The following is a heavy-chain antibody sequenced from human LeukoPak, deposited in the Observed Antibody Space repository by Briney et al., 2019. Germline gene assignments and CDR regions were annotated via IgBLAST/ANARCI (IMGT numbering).Heavy chain of an antibody. CDR1: GDSISNYY. CDR3: ARDGGDGYTYYYYMDV. Sequence: SETLSLTCAVSGDSISNYYWSWIRQPPGEGLEWIGCIYYSGSTNYNPSLKSRVTISVDTAKNQFSLKLRSVTAADTAVYYCARDGGDGYTYYYYMDVWGKGTTVTVSS. CDR2: IYYSGST. V-gene: IGHV4-59*01. J-gene: IGHJ6*03. D-gene: IGHD5-24*01.